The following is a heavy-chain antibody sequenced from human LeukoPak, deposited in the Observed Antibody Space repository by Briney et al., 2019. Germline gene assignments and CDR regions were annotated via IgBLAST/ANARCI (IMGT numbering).Heavy chain of an antibody. CDR1: GGSISTYY. D-gene: IGHD3-10*01. V-gene: IGHV4-59*01. Sequence: SETLSLTCTVSGGSISTYYWSWVRQPPGKGLQWIDHIYYTGSTTYNPSLKSRVTTSVDRSKNQFSLRLSSVTAADTAVYYCARDISMVRGLIYYGMDVWGQGTTVTVSS. CDR3: ARDISMVRGLIYYGMDV. J-gene: IGHJ6*02. CDR2: IYYTGST.